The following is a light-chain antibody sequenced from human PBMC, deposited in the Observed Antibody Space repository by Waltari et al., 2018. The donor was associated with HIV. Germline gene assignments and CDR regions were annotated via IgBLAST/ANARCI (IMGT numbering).Light chain of an antibody. CDR3: ATWDDSLGTYV. J-gene: IGLJ1*01. CDR1: NSNTGSNT. V-gene: IGLV1-44*01. Sequence: QSVLTQPPSASGTPGQRVTISCSGGNSNTGSNTVNWYRQLPGTAPKLLIYSDNQRPSGVLDRISGSKSGTSASLAISGLQSEDEADYYCATWDDSLGTYVFGTATKVTVL. CDR2: SDN.